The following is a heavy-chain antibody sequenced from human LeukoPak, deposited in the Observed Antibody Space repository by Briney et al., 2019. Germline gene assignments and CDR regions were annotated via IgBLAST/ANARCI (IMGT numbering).Heavy chain of an antibody. CDR2: ISAYNGDT. Sequence: ASVTVSCKASGYTFTDYYINWVRQAPGQGLEWMGWISAYNGDTNYAQKLQGRVTMTTDTSTSTAYMELRSLRSDDTAVYYCASLRAVTTSPYYYYYYMDVWGKGTTVTVSS. D-gene: IGHD4-11*01. J-gene: IGHJ6*03. CDR1: GYTFTDYY. V-gene: IGHV1-18*04. CDR3: ASLRAVTTSPYYYYYYMDV.